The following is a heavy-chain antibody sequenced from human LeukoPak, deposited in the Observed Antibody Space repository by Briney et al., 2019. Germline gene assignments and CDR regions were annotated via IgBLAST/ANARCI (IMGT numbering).Heavy chain of an antibody. CDR1: GYSISSGYY. CDR3: AKSNGYGLVDI. V-gene: IGHV4-38-2*02. CDR2: IYHSGST. D-gene: IGHD3-10*01. J-gene: IGHJ3*02. Sequence: PSETLSLTCTVSGYSISSGYYWGWIRQPPGKGLEWIGSIYHSGSTYYNPSLKSRVTISLDTSRNQFSLKLNSVTAADTAVYYCAKSNGYGLVDIWGQGTMVTVPS.